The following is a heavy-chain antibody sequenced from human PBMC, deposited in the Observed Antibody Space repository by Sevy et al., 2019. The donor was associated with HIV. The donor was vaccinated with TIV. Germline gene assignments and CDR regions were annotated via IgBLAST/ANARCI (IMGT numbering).Heavy chain of an antibody. CDR3: VRAVATNGSF. CDR1: GFSLNSFW. Sequence: GGSLRLSCAASGFSLNSFWMNWVRQTPGKGLEWVANINQNGSVTYYVDSVKGRFTISRDNSRNLLYLQMTSLRVEDTALYHCVRAVATNGSFWGQGTLVTVSS. CDR2: INQNGSVT. V-gene: IGHV3-7*01. J-gene: IGHJ4*02. D-gene: IGHD2-15*01.